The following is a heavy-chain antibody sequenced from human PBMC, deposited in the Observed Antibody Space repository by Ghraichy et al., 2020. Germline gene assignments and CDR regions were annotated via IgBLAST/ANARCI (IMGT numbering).Heavy chain of an antibody. CDR2: INPKSGGT. CDR3: ARRLLVTASYYYPMEV. CDR1: VYTFTRFC. D-gene: IGHD4-11*01. Sequence: ASVKVSCKASVYTFTRFCIHLVRLAPVHGLEWMGWINPKSGGTKYAQSFQGRVTMTRDTSISTAYMEVNRLRSDDTAVYYCARRLLVTASYYYPMEVWGKGTTVTVSS. J-gene: IGHJ6*04. V-gene: IGHV1-2*02.